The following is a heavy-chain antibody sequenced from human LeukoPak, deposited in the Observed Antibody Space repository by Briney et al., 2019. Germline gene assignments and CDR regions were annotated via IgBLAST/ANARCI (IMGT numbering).Heavy chain of an antibody. J-gene: IGHJ5*02. CDR3: ARDSAGTTFRWFDP. Sequence: ASVKVSCKASGYTFTGYCMHWVRQAPGQGLEWMGWINPNSGGTNYAQKFQGRVTMTRDTSISTAYMELSRLRSDDTAVYYCARDSAGTTFRWFDPWGQGTLVTVSS. CDR2: INPNSGGT. V-gene: IGHV1-2*02. D-gene: IGHD1-7*01. CDR1: GYTFTGYC.